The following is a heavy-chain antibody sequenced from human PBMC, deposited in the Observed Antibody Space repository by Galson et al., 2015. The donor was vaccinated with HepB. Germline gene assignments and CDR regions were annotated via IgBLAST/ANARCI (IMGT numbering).Heavy chain of an antibody. CDR3: AREQWLVIHYYYGMDV. D-gene: IGHD6-19*01. CDR2: IWYDGSNK. J-gene: IGHJ6*02. V-gene: IGHV3-33*01. Sequence: SLRLSCAASGFTFSSYGMHWVRQAPGKGLEWVAVIWYDGSNKYYADSVKGRFTISRDNSKNTLYLQMNSLRAEDTAVYYCAREQWLVIHYYYGMDVWGQGTTVTVSS. CDR1: GFTFSSYG.